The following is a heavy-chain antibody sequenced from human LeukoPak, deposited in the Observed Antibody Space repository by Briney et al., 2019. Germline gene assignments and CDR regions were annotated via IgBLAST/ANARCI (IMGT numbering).Heavy chain of an antibody. D-gene: IGHD1-26*01. CDR3: ARWKMELQRNALDF. V-gene: IGHV3-7*01. Sequence: PGGSLRLSCAASGFTFRTYWMSWIRQAPGKEPEWVADINQDGSEEYYLQSVRGRFTVSRDNAQNAVFLQMTNLRADDTAVYYCARWKMELQRNALDFWGQGTVVTVSS. CDR2: INQDGSEE. CDR1: GFTFRTYW. J-gene: IGHJ3*01.